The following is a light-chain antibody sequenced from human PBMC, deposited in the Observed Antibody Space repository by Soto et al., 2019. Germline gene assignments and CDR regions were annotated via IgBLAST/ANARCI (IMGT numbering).Light chain of an antibody. CDR3: HPYNLYST. V-gene: IGKV1-5*01. J-gene: IGKJ1*01. CDR2: DAS. Sequence: DVQSSNSQSRQSASVGDRVTITCRASQSISSWLAWYQQKPGKAPKLLIYDASSLESGVPSRFSGSGSGTGFTLTISSLQPDDFATYYCHPYNLYSTVAQGTKVDI. CDR1: QSISSW.